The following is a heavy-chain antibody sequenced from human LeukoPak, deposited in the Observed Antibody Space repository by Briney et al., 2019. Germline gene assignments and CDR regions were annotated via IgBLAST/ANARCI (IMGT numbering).Heavy chain of an antibody. CDR2: ISSCGSRT. V-gene: IGHV3-48*03. CDR3: ARGKGKFDP. CDR1: GFTFRNYE. Sequence: GGPLRLSCAASGFTFRNYEVTCVPQAPGKGLGWVSFISSCGSRTHYADSVTGRFTISKDNANNSVFLQMNSLRAEDTAVYFCARGKGKFDPWGQRTLVSASS. J-gene: IGHJ5*02.